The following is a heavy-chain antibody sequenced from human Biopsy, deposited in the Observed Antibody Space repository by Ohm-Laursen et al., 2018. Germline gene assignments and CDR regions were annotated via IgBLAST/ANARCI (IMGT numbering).Heavy chain of an antibody. CDR2: IVPILGHL. CDR1: GGPSSNYA. D-gene: IGHD3-3*01. J-gene: IGHJ4*02. Sequence: ASVKVSCKTSGGPSSNYAIGWVRQAPGQGLEWVGRIVPILGHLNYAQRFQGRVSITADKSTTYVYMELSRLTSGDTAVYYCAADADGYYTEFDYWGPGTLVTVSS. CDR3: AADADGYYTEFDY. V-gene: IGHV1-69*04.